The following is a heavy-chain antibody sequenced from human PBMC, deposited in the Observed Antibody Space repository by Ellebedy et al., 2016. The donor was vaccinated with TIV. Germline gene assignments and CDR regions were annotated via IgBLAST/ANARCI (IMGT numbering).Heavy chain of an antibody. V-gene: IGHV5-10-1*01. CDR1: GYTFTSYG. Sequence: ASVKVSCKASGYTFTSYGISWVRQMPGKGLVWMGRIDPSDSYTNYSPSFQGHVTISADKSISTAYLQWSSLKASDTAMYYCARLSKTGTTVTFDIWGQGTMVTVSS. CDR3: ARLSKTGTTVTFDI. CDR2: IDPSDSYT. D-gene: IGHD1-1*01. J-gene: IGHJ3*02.